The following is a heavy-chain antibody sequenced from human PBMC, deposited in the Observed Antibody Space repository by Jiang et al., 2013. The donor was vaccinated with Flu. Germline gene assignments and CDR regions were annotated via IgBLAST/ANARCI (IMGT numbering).Heavy chain of an antibody. Sequence: GPGLVKPSETLSLTCTVSGGSISTYYWNWVRQPPGKGLEWIGYIYYIGRTNYNSSLKSRVTISLDTSKKQLSLKLSSVTAADTAVYYCVRGLGIDYFDYWGQGTLVTVSS. V-gene: IGHV4-59*12. D-gene: IGHD7-27*01. CDR1: GGSISTYY. CDR2: IYYIGRT. CDR3: VRGLGIDYFDY. J-gene: IGHJ4*02.